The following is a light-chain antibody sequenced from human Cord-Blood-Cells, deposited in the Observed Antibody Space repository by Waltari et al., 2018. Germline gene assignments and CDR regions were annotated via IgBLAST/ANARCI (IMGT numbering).Light chain of an antibody. CDR3: QSADSSGTNWV. Sequence: SYELTPPPSVSVYPGQTARITCPGDALPKQYAYWYQQKPGQAPVLVIYKDSERPSGIPERFSGSSSGTTVTLTISGVQAEDEADYYCQSADSSGTNWVFGGGTKLTVL. CDR1: ALPKQY. CDR2: KDS. V-gene: IGLV3-25*03. J-gene: IGLJ3*02.